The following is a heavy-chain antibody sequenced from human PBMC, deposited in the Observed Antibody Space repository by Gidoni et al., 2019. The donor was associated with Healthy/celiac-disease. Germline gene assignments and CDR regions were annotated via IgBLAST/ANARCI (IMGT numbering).Heavy chain of an antibody. CDR3: ARSDYGGNPGHY. V-gene: IGHV3-11*06. Sequence: QVQLVESGGGLVKPGGSLRLSCAASGFPFSDYYMCWIRQAPGKGLEWVSYISRSSSYTNYADSVKGRFTISRDNAKNSLYLQMNSLRAEDTAVYYCARSDYGGNPGHYWGQGTLVTVSS. CDR1: GFPFSDYY. D-gene: IGHD4-17*01. J-gene: IGHJ4*02. CDR2: ISRSSSYT.